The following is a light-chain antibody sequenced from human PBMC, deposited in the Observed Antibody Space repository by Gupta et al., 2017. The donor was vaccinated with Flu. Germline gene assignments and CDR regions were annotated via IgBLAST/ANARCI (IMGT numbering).Light chain of an antibody. CDR3: QQSYSTPFT. CDR1: QSISSY. V-gene: IGKV1-39*01. CDR2: AAS. Sequence: DIQMTQSPSSLSASVGDRVTITCRASQSISSYLNWYQQKPGKAPKLLIYAASSLQSRVPSRCSSSGSGTDFTLTTSSLQPEDFATYYCQQSYSTPFTFGGGTKVEIK. J-gene: IGKJ4*01.